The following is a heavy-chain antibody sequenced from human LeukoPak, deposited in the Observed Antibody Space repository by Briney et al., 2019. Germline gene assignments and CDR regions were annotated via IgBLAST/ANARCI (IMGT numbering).Heavy chain of an antibody. D-gene: IGHD3-16*02. CDR3: ARDVGPSGRLGELSLSDY. V-gene: IGHV1-69*06. J-gene: IGHJ4*02. Sequence: SVKVSCKASGGTFSSYAISWVRQAPGQGLEWMGGIIPIFGTANYAQKFQGRVTITADKSTSTAYMELNSLRAEDTAVYYCARDVGPSGRLGELSLSDYWGQGTLVTVSS. CDR1: GGTFSSYA. CDR2: IIPIFGTA.